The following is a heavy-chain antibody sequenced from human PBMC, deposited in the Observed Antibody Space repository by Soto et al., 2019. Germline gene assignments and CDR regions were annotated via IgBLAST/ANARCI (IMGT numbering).Heavy chain of an antibody. Sequence: QVQLVQSGAEVKRPGASVKVSCKASGYAFTSYYMHWVRQAPGQGLEWMGMINPSGGAATYAQQFQGSVTMTRDTSTCTVYMELSSLRSEDTAVFYCARAMRTANYYFYWGQGILVTVSS. CDR1: GYAFTSYY. V-gene: IGHV1-46*03. D-gene: IGHD1-26*01. CDR2: INPSGGAA. J-gene: IGHJ4*02. CDR3: ARAMRTANYYFY.